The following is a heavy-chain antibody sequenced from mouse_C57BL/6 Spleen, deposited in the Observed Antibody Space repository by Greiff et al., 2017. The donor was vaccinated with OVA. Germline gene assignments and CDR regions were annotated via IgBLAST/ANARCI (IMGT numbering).Heavy chain of an antibody. CDR2: IYPGCGSP. J-gene: IGHJ2*01. CDR1: GYTFTSYW. Sequence: QVQLQQPGAELVKPGASVKMSCKASGYTFTSYWITWVKQRPGQGLAWIGDIYPGCGSPNYNEKFKSKATLTVDTSSSTAYMQLSSLTSEDSAVYYCARSDYDERYFDYWGQGTTLTVSS. D-gene: IGHD2-4*01. V-gene: IGHV1-55*01. CDR3: ARSDYDERYFDY.